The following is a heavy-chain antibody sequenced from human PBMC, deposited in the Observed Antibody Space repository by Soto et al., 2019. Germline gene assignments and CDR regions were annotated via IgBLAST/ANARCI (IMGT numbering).Heavy chain of an antibody. CDR1: GFTFRRFG. Sequence: QVQVVESGGGVVQPGRSLRLSCETSGFTFRRFGMHWVRQAPGKGLEWVAVIWHDGKNKYYADSAEGRFTVSRDNSKTSLDRQMNSLRAEDPAGYYCARDPGQDEALDYWGQGTLVTVSS. CDR3: ARDPGQDEALDY. V-gene: IGHV3-33*01. J-gene: IGHJ4*02. CDR2: IWHDGKNK.